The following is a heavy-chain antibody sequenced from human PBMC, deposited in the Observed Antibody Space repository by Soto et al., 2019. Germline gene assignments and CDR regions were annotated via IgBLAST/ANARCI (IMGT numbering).Heavy chain of an antibody. D-gene: IGHD2-2*01. J-gene: IGHJ6*02. CDR2: ISYDGSNK. CDR1: GFTFSSYA. CDR3: ARDLGYCISTSCLALYYGMDV. V-gene: IGHV3-30-3*01. Sequence: QVQLVESGGGVVQPGRSLRLSCAASGFTFSSYAMHWVRQAPGKGLEWVAVISYDGSNKYYADSVKGRFTISRDNSKNTLYLQMNSLRAEDTAVYYCARDLGYCISTSCLALYYGMDVWGQGTTVTVSS.